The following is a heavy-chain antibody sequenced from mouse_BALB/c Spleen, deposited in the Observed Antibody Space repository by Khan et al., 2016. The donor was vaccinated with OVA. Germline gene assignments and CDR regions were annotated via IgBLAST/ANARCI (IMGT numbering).Heavy chain of an antibody. V-gene: IGHV1S136*01. CDR1: GYTFTSYV. CDR2: ISPNSDGS. J-gene: IGHJ3*01. Sequence: EVQLQQSGPELVKPGASVKMSCKASGYTFTSYVMHWVKQKPGQGLEWIGYISPNSDGSKYNEKFRGKATLTSDKSSSTAYMELSSLTSEDSAVYYCVRSRYYYGSAYEGFAYWGQGTLVTVSA. CDR3: VRSRYYYGSAYEGFAY. D-gene: IGHD1-1*01.